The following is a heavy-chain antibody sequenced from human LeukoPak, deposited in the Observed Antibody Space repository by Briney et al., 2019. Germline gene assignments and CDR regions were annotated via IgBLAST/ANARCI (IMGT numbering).Heavy chain of an antibody. CDR3: ARAQSYDFWSGRSFDY. J-gene: IGHJ4*02. V-gene: IGHV4-39*01. D-gene: IGHD3-3*01. CDR1: GGSISSSSYY. CDR2: IYYSGST. Sequence: TSSETLSLTCTVSGGSISSSSYYWGWIRQPPGKGLEWIGSMLEWIGSIYYSGSTYYNPSLKSRVTISVDTSKNQISLKLNSVTAADTAVYYCARAQSYDFWSGRSFDYWGQGTLVTVSS.